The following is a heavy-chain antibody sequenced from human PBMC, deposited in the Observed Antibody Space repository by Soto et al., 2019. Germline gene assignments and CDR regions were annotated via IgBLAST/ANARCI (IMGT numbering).Heavy chain of an antibody. D-gene: IGHD1-26*01. CDR1: GGSISRYY. Sequence: SETLSLTGTVSGGSISRYYWSWIRQPAGKGLEWIGRIYTSGSTNYNPSLKSRVTMSVDTSKNQFSLKLSSVTAADTAVYYCARENSKGSYQGAFDYWGQGTLVTVSS. J-gene: IGHJ4*02. V-gene: IGHV4-4*07. CDR2: IYTSGST. CDR3: ARENSKGSYQGAFDY.